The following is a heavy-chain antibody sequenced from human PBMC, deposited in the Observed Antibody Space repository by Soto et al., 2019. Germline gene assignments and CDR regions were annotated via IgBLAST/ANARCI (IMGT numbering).Heavy chain of an antibody. D-gene: IGHD6-19*01. CDR1: GYTFTSYA. V-gene: IGHV1-3*01. CDR3: ARGVAGALHWFDP. Sequence: QVQLVQSGAEVKKPGASVKGSCKASGYTFTSYAMHWVRQAPGQMLEWMGWINAGNGNTKYSQKFQGRVTITTDTSAGTAYMELRSLRAEDTSVYYCARGVAGALHWFDPWGQGTMVTVSS. CDR2: INAGNGNT. J-gene: IGHJ5*02.